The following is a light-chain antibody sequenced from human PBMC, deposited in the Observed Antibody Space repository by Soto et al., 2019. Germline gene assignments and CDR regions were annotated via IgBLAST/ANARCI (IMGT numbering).Light chain of an antibody. V-gene: IGKV3-15*01. J-gene: IGKJ4*01. CDR1: QSVSSN. CDR3: KQYNNWPWLT. CDR2: GAS. Sequence: EIVMTQSPATLSVSPGERATLSCRASQSVSSNLAWYQQKPGQAPRLLIYGASTRATGIPARFSGSGSGTEFTLTISSLQSEDFAVYCCKQYNNWPWLTFGGGTKVEIK.